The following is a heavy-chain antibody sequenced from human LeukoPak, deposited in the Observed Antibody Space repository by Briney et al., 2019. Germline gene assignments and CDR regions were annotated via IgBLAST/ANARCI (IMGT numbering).Heavy chain of an antibody. V-gene: IGHV4-30-4*01. CDR2: IYYSGST. Sequence: SETLSLTCTVSGGSISSGDYYWSWIRQPPGKGLEWIGYIYYSGSTYYNPSLKSRVTISVDTSKNQFSLKLSSVTAADTAVYYCARDPGSGLFDYWGQGTLVTVSS. D-gene: IGHD3-10*01. J-gene: IGHJ4*02. CDR3: ARDPGSGLFDY. CDR1: GGSISSGDYY.